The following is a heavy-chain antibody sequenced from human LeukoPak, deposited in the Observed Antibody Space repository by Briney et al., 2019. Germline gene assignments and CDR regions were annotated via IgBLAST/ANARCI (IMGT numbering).Heavy chain of an antibody. V-gene: IGHV1-2*02. J-gene: IGHJ4*02. Sequence: ASVKVSCKASGYTFSDYYMHWVRQAPGQGLEWMGWINPNSGGTNYAQKFQGRVTMTRDMSISTAYMEVSRLTSHDTAVYYCARATIADSSTYYIDYWGLGTLVTVSS. D-gene: IGHD3-22*01. CDR2: INPNSGGT. CDR3: ARATIADSSTYYIDY. CDR1: GYTFSDYY.